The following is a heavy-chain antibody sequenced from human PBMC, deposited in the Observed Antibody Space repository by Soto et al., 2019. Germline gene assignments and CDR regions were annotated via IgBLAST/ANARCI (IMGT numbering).Heavy chain of an antibody. CDR3: ASGIQLWLRRINNGYAG. J-gene: IGHJ4*02. V-gene: IGHV1-69*12. CDR2: IIPMFGTA. Sequence: QVQLVQSGAEVKKPGSSVKVSCKASGGTFSSYAISWVRQAPGQGLEWMGGIIPMFGTANYAQRFQDRVTITADESTNTVYMELSSLRSEDTAVDFCASGIQLWLRRINNGYAGWGQGTLVTVSS. D-gene: IGHD5-18*01. CDR1: GGTFSSYA.